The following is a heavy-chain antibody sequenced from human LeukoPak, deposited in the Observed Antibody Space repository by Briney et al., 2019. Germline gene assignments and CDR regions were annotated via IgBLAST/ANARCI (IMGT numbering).Heavy chain of an antibody. CDR1: GGSVSSGGYY. Sequence: PSETLSLTCTVSGGSVSSGGYYWSWIRQHPGKGLEWIGSIYYSGSTYYNPSLKSRVTISVDTSKNQFSLELSSVTAADTAVYYCARSTTVVEDDAFDIWGQGTMVTVSS. CDR3: ARSTTVVEDDAFDI. D-gene: IGHD4-23*01. J-gene: IGHJ3*02. V-gene: IGHV4-31*03. CDR2: IYYSGST.